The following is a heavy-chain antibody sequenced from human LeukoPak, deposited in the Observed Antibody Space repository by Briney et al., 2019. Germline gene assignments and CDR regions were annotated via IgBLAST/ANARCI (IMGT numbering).Heavy chain of an antibody. CDR2: INSDGSST. D-gene: IGHD6-19*01. Sequence: GGSLRLSCAASGFTLRTYWMHWVRQAPGKGLVWVSRINSDGSSTSYADSVQGRFTISRDNSKSTLYLQMNSLRAEDTAVYYCAKDYSSGWYVRGADYWGQGTLVTVSS. CDR3: AKDYSSGWYVRGADY. J-gene: IGHJ4*02. V-gene: IGHV3-74*01. CDR1: GFTLRTYW.